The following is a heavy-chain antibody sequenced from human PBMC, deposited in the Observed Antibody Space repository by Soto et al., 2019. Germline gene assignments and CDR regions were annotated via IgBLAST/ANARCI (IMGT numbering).Heavy chain of an antibody. V-gene: IGHV3-7*05. CDR1: GFTLSAYW. CDR3: ARAVSPGSSSLYLDAFDI. J-gene: IGHJ3*02. Sequence: EVQLEESGGDLVQPGGSLRLSCAASGFTLSAYWMTWVRQAPGKGLEWVANINQDGSKKSYLDSVRGRFTISRDNVGNSLYHQMDSLRADDTALYYCARAVSPGSSSLYLDAFDIWGQGTMVTVSS. D-gene: IGHD6-13*01. CDR2: INQDGSKK.